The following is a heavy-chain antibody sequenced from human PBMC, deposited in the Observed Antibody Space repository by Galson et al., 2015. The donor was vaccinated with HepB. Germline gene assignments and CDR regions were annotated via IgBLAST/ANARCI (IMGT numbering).Heavy chain of an antibody. D-gene: IGHD2-21*01. V-gene: IGHV3-30-3*01. CDR1: GFTFSHFA. CDR2: LKTDGNRQ. Sequence: ALRLSCAGSGFTFSHFAIHWVRQAPCKGLEWMALLKTDGNRQYYADSVKGRFTMSRDNSKNTLYLQMNSLRPEDTAVYYCARAGVHREFDPWGQGTLVTVSS. CDR3: ARAGVHREFDP. J-gene: IGHJ5*02.